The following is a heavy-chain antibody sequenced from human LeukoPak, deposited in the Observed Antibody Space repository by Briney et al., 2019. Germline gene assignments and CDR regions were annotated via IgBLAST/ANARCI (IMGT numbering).Heavy chain of an antibody. D-gene: IGHD2-8*01. CDR3: ARMLLYYYYYMDV. CDR2: ISSSGSTI. Sequence: GSLRLSCAASGFTFSDYYMSWIRQAPGKGLEWVSYISSSGSTIYYADSVKGRFTISRDNAKNSLYLQMNSLRAEDTALYYCARMLLYYYYYMDVWGKGTTVTVSS. J-gene: IGHJ6*03. V-gene: IGHV3-11*04. CDR1: GFTFSDYY.